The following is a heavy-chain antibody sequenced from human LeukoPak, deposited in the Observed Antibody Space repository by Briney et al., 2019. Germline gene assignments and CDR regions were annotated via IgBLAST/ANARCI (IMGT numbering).Heavy chain of an antibody. CDR1: GFTFSSYG. D-gene: IGHD2-2*01. Sequence: GGSLRLSCAASGFTFSSYGMNWVRQAPGKGLEWVSYISSSGSTIYYADSVKGRFTISRDNAKNSLYLQMNSLRAEDTAVYYCARELVLGYCSSTSCSRYGMDVWGQGTTVTVSS. V-gene: IGHV3-48*03. CDR2: ISSSGSTI. J-gene: IGHJ6*02. CDR3: ARELVLGYCSSTSCSRYGMDV.